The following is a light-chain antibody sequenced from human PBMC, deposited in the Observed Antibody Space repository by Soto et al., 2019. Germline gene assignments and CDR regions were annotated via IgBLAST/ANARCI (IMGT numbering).Light chain of an antibody. CDR2: ENN. CDR3: GTWDSSLSAFYV. Sequence: TLPPSVFAASGQKVTISCSGSSSKIGNNYVSWYQQLPGTAPKLLIYENNKRPSGIPDRFSGSKSGTSATLGITGLQTGDEADYYCGTWDSSLSAFYVFGTGTKVTVL. CDR1: SSKIGNNY. V-gene: IGLV1-51*02. J-gene: IGLJ1*01.